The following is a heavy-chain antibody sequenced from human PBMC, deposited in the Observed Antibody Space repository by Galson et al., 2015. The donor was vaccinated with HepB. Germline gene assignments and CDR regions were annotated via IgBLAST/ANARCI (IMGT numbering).Heavy chain of an antibody. CDR1: GGSFSGYY. V-gene: IGHV4-34*01. Sequence: ETLSLTCTVSGGSFSGYYWSWIRQPPGKGLEWIGEINHSGSTNYNPSLKSRVTISVDTSKNQFSLKLSSVTAADTAVYYCAREFSIVGRGGPSRRYFDLWGRGTLVTVSS. CDR3: AREFSIVGRGGPSRRYFDL. CDR2: INHSGST. D-gene: IGHD1-26*01. J-gene: IGHJ2*01.